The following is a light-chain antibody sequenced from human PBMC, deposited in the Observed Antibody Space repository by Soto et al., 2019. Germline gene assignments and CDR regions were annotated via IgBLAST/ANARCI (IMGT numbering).Light chain of an antibody. V-gene: IGKV1-39*01. CDR2: VAS. CDR1: QRVSGN. Sequence: DIQLTQSPSSLSASVGDRVTITCRTSQRVSGNLHWYQQKPGKAPNLLIYVASNLQNGVPSRFRGGGSGTDFTLTISSLHPEDFATYYCQQSYGTSFTFGPGTRVD. J-gene: IGKJ3*01. CDR3: QQSYGTSFT.